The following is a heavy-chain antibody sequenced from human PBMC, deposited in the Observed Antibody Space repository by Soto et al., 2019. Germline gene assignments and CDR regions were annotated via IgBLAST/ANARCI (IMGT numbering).Heavy chain of an antibody. V-gene: IGHV1-69*13. J-gene: IGHJ6*02. D-gene: IGHD2-15*01. CDR3: AREILYCSGGSCYPYYYYYGMDV. CDR2: IIPIFGTA. Sequence: ASVKVSCKASGGTFSSYAISWVRQAPGQGLEWMGGIIPIFGTANYAQKFQGRVTITADESTSTAYMELSSLRSEDTAVYYCAREILYCSGGSCYPYYYYYGMDVWGQGTTVTVSS. CDR1: GGTFSSYA.